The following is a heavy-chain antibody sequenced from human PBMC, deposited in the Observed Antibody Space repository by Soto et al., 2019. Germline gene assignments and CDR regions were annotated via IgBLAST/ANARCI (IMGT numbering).Heavy chain of an antibody. CDR3: GKDGRPIFCSGTSCYAVPLELAFSLFDS. CDR1: GFTFSSYA. D-gene: IGHD2-2*01. V-gene: IGHV3-23*01. CDR2: ISGSGGSK. J-gene: IGHJ5*01. Sequence: EVQLLESGGGLVQPGGSLRLSCAASGFTFSSYAMSWVRQAPGKGLEWVSVISGSGGSKYYADSVKGRFTISRDNCKNQLHLQMNSLRAEDTAVYYYGKDGRPIFCSGTSCYAVPLELAFSLFDSWGQGTLVTVSS.